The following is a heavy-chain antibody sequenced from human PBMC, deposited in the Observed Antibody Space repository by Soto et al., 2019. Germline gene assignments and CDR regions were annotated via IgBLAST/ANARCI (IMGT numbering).Heavy chain of an antibody. J-gene: IGHJ4*02. CDR2: ISYDGSNK. D-gene: IGHD2-15*01. CDR1: GFTFSSYA. Sequence: QVQLVESGGGVVQPGRSLRLSCAASGFTFSSYAMHWVRQAPGKGLEWVAVISYDGSNKYYADSVKGRFTISRDNSKNTLYLQMNSLRAEDTAVYYCASSDRSVVVAATPEFPLGSYFDYWGQGTLVTVSS. CDR3: ASSDRSVVVAATPEFPLGSYFDY. V-gene: IGHV3-30-3*01.